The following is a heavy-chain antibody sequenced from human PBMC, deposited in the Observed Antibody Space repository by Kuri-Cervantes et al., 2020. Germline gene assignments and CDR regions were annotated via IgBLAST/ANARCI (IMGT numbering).Heavy chain of an antibody. V-gene: IGHV3-30-3*01. Sequence: GESLKISCAASGFTFSSYAMHWVRQAPGKGLEWVAVISYDGSNKYYADSVKGRFTISRDNSKNTLYLQMNSLRAEDTAVYYCARGRTGAWGTKYYFDYWGQGTLVTVSS. CDR3: ARGRTGAWGTKYYFDY. D-gene: IGHD3-16*01. CDR1: GFTFSSYA. J-gene: IGHJ4*02. CDR2: ISYDGSNK.